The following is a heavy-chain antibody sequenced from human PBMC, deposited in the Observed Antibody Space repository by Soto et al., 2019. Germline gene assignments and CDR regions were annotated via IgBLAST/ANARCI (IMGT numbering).Heavy chain of an antibody. J-gene: IGHJ4*02. D-gene: IGHD3-16*01. CDR3: ARGGGNFDQ. V-gene: IGHV3-7*04. CDR2: IKQDGSDK. Sequence: EVQLVESGGGLVQPGGSLRLTCAASGFTLSGYWMSWVRQAPGKGLEWVASIKQDGSDKYYVDSVKGRFTISRDNTKTSLYLQMNSLRAEDTAVYYCARGGGNFDQWGQGTLVTVSS. CDR1: GFTLSGYW.